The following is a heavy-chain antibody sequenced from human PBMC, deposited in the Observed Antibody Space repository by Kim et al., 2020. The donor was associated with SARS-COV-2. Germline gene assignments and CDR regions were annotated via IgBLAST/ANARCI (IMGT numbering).Heavy chain of an antibody. Sequence: GESLKISCKGSGYSFTSYWIGWVRQMPGKGLEWMGIIYPGDSDTRYSPSFQGQVTISADKSISTAYLQWSSLKASDTAMYYCARVGSSSPLYYYYGMDVWGQGTTVTVSS. CDR1: GYSFTSYW. J-gene: IGHJ6*02. D-gene: IGHD6-6*01. CDR2: IYPGDSDT. CDR3: ARVGSSSPLYYYYGMDV. V-gene: IGHV5-51*01.